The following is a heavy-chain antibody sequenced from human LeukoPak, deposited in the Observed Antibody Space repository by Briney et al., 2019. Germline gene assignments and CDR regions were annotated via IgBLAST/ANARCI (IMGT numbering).Heavy chain of an antibody. CDR1: GGSFSGYY. J-gene: IGHJ4*02. V-gene: IGHV4-34*01. CDR3: ARDRLRFVY. Sequence: SETLSLTCAVYGGSFSGYYWSWIRQPPGKGLEWIGEINHSGSTNYNPSLKSRVTISVDTSKNQFSLKLSSVTAADTAVYYCARDRLRFVYWGQGTLVTVSS. CDR2: INHSGST.